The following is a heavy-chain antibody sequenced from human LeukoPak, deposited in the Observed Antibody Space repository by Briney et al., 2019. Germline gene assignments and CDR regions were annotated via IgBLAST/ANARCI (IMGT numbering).Heavy chain of an antibody. D-gene: IGHD5-24*01. Sequence: SQTLSLTCAISGDSVSSNSAAWNWIRQSPSRGLEWLGRTYYRSKWYNDYAVSVKSRITINPDTSKNQFSLKLRSVTAADTAVYFCARHVEMSTLTGAFDYWGQGTLVTVSS. CDR3: ARHVEMSTLTGAFDY. J-gene: IGHJ4*02. V-gene: IGHV6-1*01. CDR1: GDSVSSNSAA. CDR2: TYYRSKWYN.